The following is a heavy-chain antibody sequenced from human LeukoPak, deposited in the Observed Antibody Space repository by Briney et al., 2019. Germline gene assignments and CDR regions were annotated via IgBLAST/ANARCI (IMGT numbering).Heavy chain of an antibody. CDR2: IYYSGST. Sequence: SETLSLTCTVSGGSISSYYWSWIRQPPGKGLEWIAYIYYSGSTNYNPSLKSRVTISIDTSKKRFSLRLNSVTAADTAVYYCARHDIAEGVYFDYWGQGTLVTVSS. J-gene: IGHJ4*02. V-gene: IGHV4-59*08. CDR3: ARHDIAEGVYFDY. CDR1: GGSISSYY. D-gene: IGHD6-13*01.